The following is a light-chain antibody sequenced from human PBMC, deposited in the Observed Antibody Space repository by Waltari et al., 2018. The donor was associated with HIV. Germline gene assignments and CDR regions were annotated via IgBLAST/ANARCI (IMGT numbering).Light chain of an antibody. J-gene: IGLJ3*02. CDR1: TGPVTSGHH. Sequence: QAVVTQEPSLTVSPGGTVTLPCGSSTGPVTSGHHPYWFQQRPGQPPRTLIYDATNKFSWTPARFSGSLLGGKAALTLSGAQPDDEADYYCLLSYSGARPWVFGGGTKLTVL. V-gene: IGLV7-46*01. CDR3: LLSYSGARPWV. CDR2: DAT.